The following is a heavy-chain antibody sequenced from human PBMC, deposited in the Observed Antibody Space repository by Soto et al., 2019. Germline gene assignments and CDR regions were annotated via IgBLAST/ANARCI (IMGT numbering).Heavy chain of an antibody. J-gene: IGHJ4*02. V-gene: IGHV3-66*01. CDR2: IYSGGST. D-gene: IGHD3-22*01. CDR1: GFTVSSNY. CDR3: ARSGSYDSSQDY. Sequence: LGGSLRLSCAASGFTVSSNYMSWVRQAPGKGLEWVSVIYSGGSTYYADSVKGRFTISRDNSKNTLYLQMNSLRAEDTAVYYCARSGSYDSSQDYWGQGTLVTVSS.